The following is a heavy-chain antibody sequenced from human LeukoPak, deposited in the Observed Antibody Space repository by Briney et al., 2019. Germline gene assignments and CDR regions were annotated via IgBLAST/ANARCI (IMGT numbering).Heavy chain of an antibody. J-gene: IGHJ4*02. V-gene: IGHV4-31*03. D-gene: IGHD5-24*01. CDR3: AREKRGDGYDFDY. Sequence: PSQTLSLTCTVSGGSISSGGYYWSWIRQHPGKGLEWIGYIYYSGSTYYNPSLKSRVTISVDTSKNQFSLKLSSVTAADTAVYYCAREKRGDGYDFDYWGQGTLVTVSS. CDR1: GGSISSGGYY. CDR2: IYYSGST.